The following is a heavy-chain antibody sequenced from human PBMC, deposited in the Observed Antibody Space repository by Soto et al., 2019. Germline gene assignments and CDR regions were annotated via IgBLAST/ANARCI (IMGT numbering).Heavy chain of an antibody. D-gene: IGHD6-13*01. J-gene: IGHJ4*02. CDR1: GGSISSSSYY. CDR3: ARLFSSSTGNVLDY. V-gene: IGHV4-39*01. Sequence: PSETLSLTCTVSGGSISSSSYYWGWIRQPPGKGLEWIGSIYYSGTIYYKPSLKSRVTISVDTSKNQFSLKLRSVTAADTAVYYCARLFSSSTGNVLDYWGQG. CDR2: IYYSGTI.